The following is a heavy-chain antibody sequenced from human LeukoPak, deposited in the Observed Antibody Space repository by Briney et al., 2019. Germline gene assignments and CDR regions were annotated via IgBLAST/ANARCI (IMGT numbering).Heavy chain of an antibody. V-gene: IGHV1-69*01. CDR1: GGTFISYA. D-gene: IGHD2-2*01. J-gene: IGHJ6*03. CDR2: IITIFGTA. Sequence: SVKVSCKASGGTFISYAISWVRQAPGQGLEWMGGIITIFGTANYAQKFQGRVTITADASRSTAYMELSSLRSEHTAVYCCARDSWGPYCSSTSCYGWDYYYYYMDVWGKGTTVTVSS. CDR3: ARDSWGPYCSSTSCYGWDYYYYYMDV.